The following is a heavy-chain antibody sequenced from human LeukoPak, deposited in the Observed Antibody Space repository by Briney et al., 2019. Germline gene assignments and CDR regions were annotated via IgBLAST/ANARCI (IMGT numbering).Heavy chain of an antibody. D-gene: IGHD3-10*01. CDR1: GGTFSSYA. J-gene: IGHJ4*02. Sequence: ASVKVSCKASGGTFSSYAISWVRQAPGQGLEWMGWINPNSGGTNYAQKFQGRVTMTRDTSISTAYMELSRLRSDDTAVYYCARAVATMVRGASAYWGQGTLVTVSS. CDR2: INPNSGGT. CDR3: ARAVATMVRGASAY. V-gene: IGHV1-2*02.